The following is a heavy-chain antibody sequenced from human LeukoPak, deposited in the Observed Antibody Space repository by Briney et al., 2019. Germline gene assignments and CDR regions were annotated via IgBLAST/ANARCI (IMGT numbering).Heavy chain of an antibody. CDR3: VREDTPATANY. D-gene: IGHD2-21*02. V-gene: IGHV3-23*01. J-gene: IGHJ4*02. Sequence: GGSLRLSCTASGFTFGDYAMSWFRQTPGKGLEWVSAISGGGDITYYADSVKGRFTISRDNSKDTLFLQMHSLRPGDTAVYYCVREDTPATANYWGQGTLVTISS. CDR2: ISGGGDIT. CDR1: GFTFGDYA.